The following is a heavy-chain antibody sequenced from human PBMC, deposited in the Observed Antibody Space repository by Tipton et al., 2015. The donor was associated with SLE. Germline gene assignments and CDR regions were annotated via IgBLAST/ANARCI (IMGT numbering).Heavy chain of an antibody. D-gene: IGHD2-2*01. V-gene: IGHV4-34*01. CDR1: GGSFSGYY. Sequence: LRLSCAVYGGSFSGYYWSWIRQPPGKGLEWIGEINHSGSTNYNPSLKSRVTISVDTSKNQFSLKLSSVTAADTAVYYCARHGDCSSTSCYGANWFAPWGQGTLVTVSS. CDR3: ARHGDCSSTSCYGANWFAP. CDR2: INHSGST. J-gene: IGHJ5*02.